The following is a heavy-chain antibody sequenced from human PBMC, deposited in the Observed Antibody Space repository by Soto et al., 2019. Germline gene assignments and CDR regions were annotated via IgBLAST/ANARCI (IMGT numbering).Heavy chain of an antibody. V-gene: IGHV3-48*02. CDR1: GFTFSSYS. D-gene: IGHD1-20*01. CDR2: ISSSSSTI. CDR3: ARYQGNWNDVANFDY. J-gene: IGHJ4*02. Sequence: EVQLVESGGGLVQPGGSLRLSCAASGFTFSSYSMHWVRQAPGKGLEWVSYISSSSSTIYYADSVKGRFTISRDNAKNSLYLQMNSLRDEDTAVYYCARYQGNWNDVANFDYWGQGTLVTVSS.